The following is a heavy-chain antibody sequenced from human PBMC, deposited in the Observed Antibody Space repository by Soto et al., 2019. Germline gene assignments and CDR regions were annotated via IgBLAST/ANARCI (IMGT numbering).Heavy chain of an antibody. CDR2: ISYDGSNK. CDR1: GFTFSSYG. Sequence: QVQLVESGGGVVQPGRSLRLSCAASGFTFSSYGMHWVRQAPGKGLEWVAVISYDGSNKYYADSVKGRFTISRDNSKNTLYLQMNSLRAEDTAVYYCAKGTTVYYYYYGMDGWGQGATVIVSS. V-gene: IGHV3-30*18. J-gene: IGHJ6*02. CDR3: AKGTTVYYYYYGMDG. D-gene: IGHD4-17*01.